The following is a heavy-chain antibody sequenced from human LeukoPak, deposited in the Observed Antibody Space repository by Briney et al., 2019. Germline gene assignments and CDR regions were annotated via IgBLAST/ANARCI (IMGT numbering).Heavy chain of an antibody. CDR3: AKETSPFLSRTAFH. CDR1: GFTFSNYA. J-gene: IGHJ4*02. Sequence: HPGGSLRLSCAASGFTFSNYAMSWVRQAPGKGLEWVSAISGSGVNTYHADSVKGRFTISRDNSKNTLYLQMNSLRADDTAVYYCAKETSPFLSRTAFHWGQGTLVTVSS. CDR2: ISGSGVNT. D-gene: IGHD5-18*01. V-gene: IGHV3-23*01.